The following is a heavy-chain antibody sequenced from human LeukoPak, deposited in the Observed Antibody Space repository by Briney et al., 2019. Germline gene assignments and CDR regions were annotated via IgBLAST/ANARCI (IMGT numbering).Heavy chain of an antibody. V-gene: IGHV5-51*01. D-gene: IGHD2-21*02. Sequence: GESLKISCKGSGYSFTSYWIGWVRQMPGEGLEWMGIIYPGDSDTRYSPSFQGQVTISADKSISTAYLQWSSLKASDTAMYYCARGCGGDCSNTLFDYWGQGTLVTVSS. CDR2: IYPGDSDT. CDR3: ARGCGGDCSNTLFDY. J-gene: IGHJ4*02. CDR1: GYSFTSYW.